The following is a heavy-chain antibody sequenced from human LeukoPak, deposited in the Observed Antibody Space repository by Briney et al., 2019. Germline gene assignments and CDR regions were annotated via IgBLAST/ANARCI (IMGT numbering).Heavy chain of an antibody. J-gene: IGHJ4*02. CDR1: GFTFSSYS. V-gene: IGHV3-21*01. D-gene: IGHD3-9*01. CDR2: ISSSSSYI. Sequence: GGSLRLSCAASGFTFSSYSMNWVRQAPGKGLEWVSSISSSSSYIYYADSVKGRFTISRDNAKNSLYLQMNSLRAEDTAVYYCARGGPIGLTPFDYWGQGTLVTVSS. CDR3: ARGGPIGLTPFDY.